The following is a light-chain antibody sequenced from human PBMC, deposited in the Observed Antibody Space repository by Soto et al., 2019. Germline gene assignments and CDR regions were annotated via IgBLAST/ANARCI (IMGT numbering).Light chain of an antibody. V-gene: IGLV1-47*01. CDR3: AAWDDSLSGPVV. Sequence: QSVLTQPPSASGTPGQRVTISCSGSSSNIGSNYLYWYQQLPGTAPKLLIYRNTQRPSGVPDRFSGSKSDTSASLAISGLRSEDEADYYCAAWDDSLSGPVVFGGGTQLTVL. CDR2: RNT. CDR1: SSNIGSNY. J-gene: IGLJ2*01.